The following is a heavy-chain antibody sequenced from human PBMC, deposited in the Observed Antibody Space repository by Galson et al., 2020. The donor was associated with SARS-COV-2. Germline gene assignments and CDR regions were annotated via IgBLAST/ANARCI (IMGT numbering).Heavy chain of an antibody. V-gene: IGHV3-33*01. D-gene: IGHD1-26*01. CDR1: GFTFSSYG. CDR3: AREGIVGAITGMDV. J-gene: IGHJ6*02. CDR2: IWYDGSNK. Sequence: GGSLRLSCAASGFTFSSYGMHWVRQAPGKGLEWVAVIWYDGSNKYYADSVKGRFTISRDNSKNTLYLKMNSLRAEDTAVYYCAREGIVGAITGMDVWGQGNTVTVSS.